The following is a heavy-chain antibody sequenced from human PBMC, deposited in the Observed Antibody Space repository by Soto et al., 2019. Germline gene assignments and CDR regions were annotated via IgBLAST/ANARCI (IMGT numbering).Heavy chain of an antibody. Sequence: CVRRILHMPGKGLEWMGIIYPGDSDTRYSPSFQGQVTISADKSISTAYLQWSSLKASDTAMYYCARLAGYTEHKDYWGQGTLVTVSS. J-gene: IGHJ4*02. CDR1: C. CDR3: ARLAGYTEHKDY. V-gene: IGHV5-51*01. CDR2: IYPGDSDT. D-gene: IGHD2-2*02.